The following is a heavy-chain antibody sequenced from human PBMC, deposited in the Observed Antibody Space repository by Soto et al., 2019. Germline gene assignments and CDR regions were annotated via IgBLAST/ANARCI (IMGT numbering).Heavy chain of an antibody. CDR3: ARVLYSGSPNTYGMDV. CDR1: GGTFSSYA. Sequence: ASVKVSCKASGGTFSSYAISWVRQAPGQGLEWMGGIIPIFGTANYAQKFQGRVTITADESTSTAYMELSSLRSEDTAVYYCARVLYSGSPNTYGMDVWGQGTTVTVSS. D-gene: IGHD1-26*01. V-gene: IGHV1-69*13. J-gene: IGHJ6*02. CDR2: IIPIFGTA.